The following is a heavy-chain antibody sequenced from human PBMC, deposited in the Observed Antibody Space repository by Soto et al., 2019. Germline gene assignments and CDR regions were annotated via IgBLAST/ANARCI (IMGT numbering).Heavy chain of an antibody. Sequence: QVQLVQSGAEVKKPGSSVKVSCKTSGVSFNNNGIGWVRQAPGHGLEWMGGVSPPFRTSNYARKFQGRISITADASTGTVNMELSSLTSEDTAQYYCARVLYYGSGSYSPYGMDVWGQGTKVPVSS. V-gene: IGHV1-69*01. J-gene: IGHJ6*02. D-gene: IGHD3-10*01. CDR3: ARVLYYGSGSYSPYGMDV. CDR1: GVSFNNNG. CDR2: VSPPFRTS.